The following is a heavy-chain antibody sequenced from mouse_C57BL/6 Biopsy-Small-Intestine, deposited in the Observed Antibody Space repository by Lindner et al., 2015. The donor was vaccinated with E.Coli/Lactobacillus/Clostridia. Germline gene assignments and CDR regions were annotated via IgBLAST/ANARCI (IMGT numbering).Heavy chain of an antibody. V-gene: IGHV1-9*01. Sequence: VQLQESGAELMKPGASVKLSCKATGYTFTGYWIEWVKQRPGHGLEWIGEILPGSGSTNYNEKFKGKATFTADTSSNTAYMQLSSLTTEDSAIHYCARRLDYGYDDANYYAMDYWGQGTSVTVSS. CDR1: GYTFTGYW. CDR3: ARRLDYGYDDANYYAMDY. D-gene: IGHD2-2*01. J-gene: IGHJ4*01. CDR2: ILPGSGST.